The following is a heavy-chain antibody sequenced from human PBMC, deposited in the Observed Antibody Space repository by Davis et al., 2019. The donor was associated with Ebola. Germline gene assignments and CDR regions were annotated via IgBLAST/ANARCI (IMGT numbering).Heavy chain of an antibody. J-gene: IGHJ4*02. D-gene: IGHD2-21*02. CDR2: IIPILGIA. CDR1: GGTFSSYT. V-gene: IGHV1-69*04. Sequence: SVKVSCKASGGTFSSYTISWVRQAPGQGLEWMGRIIPILGIANYAQKFQGRVTITADKSTSTAYMELSSLRSDDTAVYSCARDRGVTPYYFDSWGQGTLVTVSS. CDR3: ARDRGVTPYYFDS.